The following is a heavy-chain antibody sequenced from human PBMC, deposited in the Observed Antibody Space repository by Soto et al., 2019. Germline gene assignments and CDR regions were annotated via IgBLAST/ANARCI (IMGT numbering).Heavy chain of an antibody. CDR2: IKTDGSST. CDR1: GFRFSDYW. Sequence: EVQLVQSGGGLVQPGGSLRLSCAASGFRFSDYWIHWVRQTPGKGLEWVSRIKTDGSSTDYADSVKGRFTISRDNAKSTLYLQMNSLSAEDTAVYCCAKREGNTYGLFHWGQGTLVTVSS. J-gene: IGHJ4*02. V-gene: IGHV3-74*01. CDR3: AKREGNTYGLFH. D-gene: IGHD5-18*01.